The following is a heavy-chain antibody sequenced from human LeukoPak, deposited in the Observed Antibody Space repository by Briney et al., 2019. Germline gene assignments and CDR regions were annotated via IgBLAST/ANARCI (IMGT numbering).Heavy chain of an antibody. V-gene: IGHV1-69*04. D-gene: IGHD3-22*01. CDR1: GGTFSSYA. CDR3: ARDYYDSSAI. CDR2: IIPILGIA. Sequence: ASVKVSCKASGGTFSSYAISWVRQAPGQGLEWMERIIPILGIANYAQKFQGRVTITADKSTSTAYMELSSLRSEDTAVYYCARDYYDSSAIWGQGTLVTVSS. J-gene: IGHJ4*02.